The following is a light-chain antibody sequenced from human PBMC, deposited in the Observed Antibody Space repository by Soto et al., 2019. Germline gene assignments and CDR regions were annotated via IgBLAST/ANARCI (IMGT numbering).Light chain of an antibody. V-gene: IGKV2-28*01. Sequence: DIVMTQSPLSLPVTPGEPASISCKSSQSLLHSDGDNYLEWYVQKAGHSPQLLIYLVSHRASGVPRRLRGSGSGTAFTPDISKVEAVDVGVYYCMQTLQSTYILGPGTKVEIK. CDR2: LVS. CDR1: QSLLHSDGDNY. CDR3: MQTLQSTYI. J-gene: IGKJ3*01.